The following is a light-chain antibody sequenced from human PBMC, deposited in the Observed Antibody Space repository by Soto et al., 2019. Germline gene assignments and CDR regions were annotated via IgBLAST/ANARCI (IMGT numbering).Light chain of an antibody. CDR2: ANT. CDR3: QSYDSSLSGYV. CDR1: SSNIGPTYD. J-gene: IGLJ1*01. Sequence: QAVVTQPPSVSGAPGQRVTISCTGSSSNIGPTYDVHWYQQLPGTAPKLLIYANTNRPSGVPDRFSGSKSGTSASLAINGLQAEDEADYFCQSYDSSLSGYVFGTGTKLTVL. V-gene: IGLV1-40*01.